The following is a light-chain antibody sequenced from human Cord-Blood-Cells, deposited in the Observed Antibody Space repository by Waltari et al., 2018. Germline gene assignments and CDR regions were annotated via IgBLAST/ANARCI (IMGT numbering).Light chain of an antibody. CDR1: SSDVGSYNR. Sequence: QSALTQPPSVSGSPGQSVTISCTGTSSDVGSYNRVSWYQQTPGTAPKLMIYEVSNRPSGVPDRFSGSKSGNTASLTISGLQAEDDADYYCSSYTSSSTLVFGGGTKLTVL. CDR2: EVS. J-gene: IGLJ2*01. CDR3: SSYTSSSTLV. V-gene: IGLV2-18*02.